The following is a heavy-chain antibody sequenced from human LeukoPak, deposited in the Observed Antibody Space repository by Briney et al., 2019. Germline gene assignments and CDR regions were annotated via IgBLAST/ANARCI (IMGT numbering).Heavy chain of an antibody. J-gene: IGHJ5*02. V-gene: IGHV4-39*07. CDR2: IYYSGST. CDR3: ARGSFWFDP. D-gene: IGHD2-15*01. Sequence: SETLSHTCTVSGGSISSSSYYWGWIRQPPGKGLEWIGSIYYSGSTYYNPSLKSRVTISVDTSKNQFSLKLSSVTAADTAVYYCARGSFWFDPWGQGTLVTVSS. CDR1: GGSISSSSYY.